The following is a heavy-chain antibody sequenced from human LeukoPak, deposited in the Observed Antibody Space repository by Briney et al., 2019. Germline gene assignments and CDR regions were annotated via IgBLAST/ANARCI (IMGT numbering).Heavy chain of an antibody. Sequence: QAGGSLRLSCAASGFTFSSYEMNWVRQAPGKGLEWVSYISSSGSTIYYADSVKGRFSISRDNAKNSLFLQMNSLRAEDTAVYYCARDGSGWFYYYMDVWGKGTTVTISS. D-gene: IGHD6-19*01. CDR1: GFTFSSYE. V-gene: IGHV3-48*03. CDR2: ISSSGSTI. J-gene: IGHJ6*03. CDR3: ARDGSGWFYYYMDV.